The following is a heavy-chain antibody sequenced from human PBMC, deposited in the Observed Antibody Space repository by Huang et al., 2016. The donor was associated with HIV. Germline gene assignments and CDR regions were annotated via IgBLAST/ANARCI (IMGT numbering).Heavy chain of an antibody. CDR3: AKAFEATY. Sequence: EVQLLESGGGLVQPGGSLRLSCPASGFPFSSYAMSWFRQAPGVGLVWVSAIRRSGNNTDYADSLKGRFAISRDNSKNTLYLQMNSLRADDTAAYYCAKAFEATYWGQGTLVTVSS. CDR1: GFPFSSYA. J-gene: IGHJ4*02. V-gene: IGHV3-23*01. D-gene: IGHD3-9*01. CDR2: IRRSGNNT.